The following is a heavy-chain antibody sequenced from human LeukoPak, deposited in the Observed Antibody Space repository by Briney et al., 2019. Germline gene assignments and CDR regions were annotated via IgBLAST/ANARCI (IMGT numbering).Heavy chain of an antibody. V-gene: IGHV3-23*01. D-gene: IGHD4-17*01. CDR2: ISGSGGST. CDR1: GFTFSSYA. J-gene: IGHJ3*02. Sequence: GGSLRLSCAASGFTFSSYAMSWVRQAPGKGLEWVSAISGSGGSTYYADSVKGRFTISRDNAKNSLYLQMNSLRAEDTAVYYCARSRMTTVTTWYAFDIWGQGTMVTVSS. CDR3: ARSRMTTVTTWYAFDI.